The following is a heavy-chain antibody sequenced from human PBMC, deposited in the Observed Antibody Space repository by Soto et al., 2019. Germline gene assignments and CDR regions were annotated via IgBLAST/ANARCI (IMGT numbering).Heavy chain of an antibody. CDR1: GFSFTVYY. Sequence: SLKVSCKASGFSFTVYYIHCLRQAPGQGLEWMGWINAHSGGTEYAQKFQGRVTLTRDTSIATAYLTLTSLTSDDTALYYCAKDLTRQLAYWLDPWGQGTQVT. D-gene: IGHD6-6*01. J-gene: IGHJ5*02. CDR3: AKDLTRQLAYWLDP. V-gene: IGHV1-2*02. CDR2: INAHSGGT.